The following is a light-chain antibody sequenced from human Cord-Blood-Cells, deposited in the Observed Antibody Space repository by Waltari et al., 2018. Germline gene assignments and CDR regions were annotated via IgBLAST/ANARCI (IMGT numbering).Light chain of an antibody. V-gene: IGLV1-40*01. J-gene: IGLJ2*01. CDR1: SSNIGAGYD. CDR3: QSYDSSLSGGLV. Sequence: QSVLTQPPSVSGAPGQRVTISCTGSSSNIGAGYDVHWYQQLPGTAPKLLIYGNSNRPSGVPDRFSGSKSGTPASLAITGLQAEDEADYYCQSYDSSLSGGLVFGGGTKLTVL. CDR2: GNS.